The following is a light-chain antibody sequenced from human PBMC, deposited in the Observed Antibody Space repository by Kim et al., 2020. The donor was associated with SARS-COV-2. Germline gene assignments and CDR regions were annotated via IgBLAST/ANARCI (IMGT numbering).Light chain of an antibody. CDR3: QQYNNWPPYT. CDR1: QSVNTN. Sequence: SPGERATRSCRASQSVNTNLAWYQQRPGQAPRLLIYGASTRATGIPARFSGSGSGTDFTLTISSLQSEDLAIYYCQQYNNWPPYTFGQGTKLEI. V-gene: IGKV3-15*01. J-gene: IGKJ2*01. CDR2: GAS.